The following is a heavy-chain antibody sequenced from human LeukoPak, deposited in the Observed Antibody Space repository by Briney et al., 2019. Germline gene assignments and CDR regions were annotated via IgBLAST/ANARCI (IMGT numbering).Heavy chain of an antibody. CDR2: MNPNSGNT. Sequence: ASVKVSCKASGYTFTSYGISWVRQATGQGLEWMGWMNPNSGNTGYARKFQGRVTMTRDTSISTAYMELSSLRSEDTAVYYCARMSYYDSSGDNWFDPWGQGTLVTVSS. D-gene: IGHD3-22*01. V-gene: IGHV1-8*02. J-gene: IGHJ5*02. CDR3: ARMSYYDSSGDNWFDP. CDR1: GYTFTSYG.